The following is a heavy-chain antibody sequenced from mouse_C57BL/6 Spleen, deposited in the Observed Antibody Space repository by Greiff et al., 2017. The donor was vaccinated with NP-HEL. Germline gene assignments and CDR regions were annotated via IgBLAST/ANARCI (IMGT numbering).Heavy chain of an antibody. D-gene: IGHD1-1*01. J-gene: IGHJ1*03. CDR2: IDPSDSET. CDR1: GYTFTSYW. V-gene: IGHV1-52*01. Sequence: VQLQQSGAELVRPGSSVKLSCKASGYTFTSYWMHWVKQRPIQGLEWIGNIDPSDSETHYNQKFKDKATLTVDKSSSTAYMQLSSLTSEDSAVYYCARSTTVVDWYFDVWGTGTTVTVSS. CDR3: ARSTTVVDWYFDV.